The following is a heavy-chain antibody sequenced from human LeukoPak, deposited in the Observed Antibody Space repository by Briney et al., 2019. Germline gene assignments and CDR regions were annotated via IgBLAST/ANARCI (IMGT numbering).Heavy chain of an antibody. CDR3: ASLPRGYDYGYKWFDP. CDR2: IYDSGST. V-gene: IGHV4-31*03. J-gene: IGHJ5*02. CDR1: GGSISSGAYY. Sequence: SETLSLTCTVSGGSISSGAYYWSWIRQHPEKGLEWIRYIYDSGSTYYNPSLKSRITTSVDTSKNQFSLKLSSVTAADTAVYYCASLPRGYDYGYKWFDPWGQGTLVTVSS. D-gene: IGHD5-18*01.